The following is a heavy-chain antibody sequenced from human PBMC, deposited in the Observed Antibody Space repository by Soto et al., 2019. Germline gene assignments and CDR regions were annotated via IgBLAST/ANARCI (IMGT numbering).Heavy chain of an antibody. Sequence: SVKVSCKASGFTFTSSAVQWVRQARGQRLEWIGWIVVGSGNTNYAQKFQERVTITRDMSTGTAYMELSSLRSEDTAVYYCAADYYDSSGSFDYWGQGTLVTVS. CDR3: AADYYDSSGSFDY. J-gene: IGHJ4*02. CDR2: IVVGSGNT. D-gene: IGHD3-22*01. V-gene: IGHV1-58*01. CDR1: GFTFTSSA.